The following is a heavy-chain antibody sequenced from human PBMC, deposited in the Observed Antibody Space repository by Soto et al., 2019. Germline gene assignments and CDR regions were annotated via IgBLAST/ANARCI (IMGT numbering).Heavy chain of an antibody. Sequence: PSETLSLTCAVSGYSISSGYYWGWIRQPPGKGLEWIGSIYHSGSTYYNPSLKSRVTISVDTSKNQFSLKLSSVTAADTAVYYCARGIRICSSTSCYTSGMDCWGQGTTVTVSS. J-gene: IGHJ6*02. CDR3: ARGIRICSSTSCYTSGMDC. CDR1: GYSISSGYY. D-gene: IGHD2-2*02. CDR2: IYHSGST. V-gene: IGHV4-38-2*01.